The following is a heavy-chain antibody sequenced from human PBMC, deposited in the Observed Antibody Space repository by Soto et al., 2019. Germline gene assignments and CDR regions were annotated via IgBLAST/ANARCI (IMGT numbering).Heavy chain of an antibody. V-gene: IGHV4-34*01. D-gene: IGHD3-22*01. J-gene: IGHJ4*02. CDR1: GGSFSGYY. CDR3: ARYYYDSSGYYFDY. CDR2: INHSGST. Sequence: SETLSLTCAVYGGSFSGYYWSWIRQPPGKGLEWIGEINHSGSTNYNPSLKSRVTISVDTSKNQFSLKLSSVTAADTAVYYCARYYYDSSGYYFDYWGQGTLVTVSS.